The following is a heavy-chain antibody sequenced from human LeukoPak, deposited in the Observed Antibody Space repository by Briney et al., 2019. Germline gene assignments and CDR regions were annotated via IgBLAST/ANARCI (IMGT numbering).Heavy chain of an antibody. CDR3: IRGGGGFDP. J-gene: IGHJ5*02. CDR1: GFTFSNYD. CDR2: IDTAGRT. Sequence: GGSLRLSCAASGFTFSNYDMHWVRQPAGEGLEWVSAIDTAGRTYYIDSVKGRFTISRENAKNSVYLQMNSLRAGDTAVYYCIRGGGGFDPWGQGTLVTVSS. V-gene: IGHV3-13*01. D-gene: IGHD3-10*01.